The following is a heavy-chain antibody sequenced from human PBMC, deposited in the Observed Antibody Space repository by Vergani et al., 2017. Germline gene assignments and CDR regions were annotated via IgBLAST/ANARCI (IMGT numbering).Heavy chain of an antibody. CDR3: AKDRRIAARIYYYYMDV. D-gene: IGHD6-6*01. CDR2: ISYDGSNK. J-gene: IGHJ6*03. V-gene: IGHV3-30*18. CDR1: GFTFSSYG. Sequence: QVQLVESGGGVVQPGRSLRLSCAASGFTFSSYGMHWVRQAPGKGLEWVAVISYDGSNKYYADSVKGLFTISRDNSKNTLYLQMNSLRAEDTAVYYCAKDRRIAARIYYYYMDVWGKGTTVTVSS.